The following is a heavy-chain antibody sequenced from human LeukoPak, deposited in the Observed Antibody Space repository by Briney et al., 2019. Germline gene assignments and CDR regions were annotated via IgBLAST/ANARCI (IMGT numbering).Heavy chain of an antibody. V-gene: IGHV3-30*04. Sequence: TGRFLRLSCAASGFTFSTYAMHWVRQAPGKGLEWVAVISYDGSNKYYADSVKGRFTISRDNSKNTLYLQMNSLRTEDTAVYYCAKEPTPTMVRRGYWYFDLWGRGTLVTASS. J-gene: IGHJ2*01. D-gene: IGHD3-10*01. CDR3: AKEPTPTMVRRGYWYFDL. CDR1: GFTFSTYA. CDR2: ISYDGSNK.